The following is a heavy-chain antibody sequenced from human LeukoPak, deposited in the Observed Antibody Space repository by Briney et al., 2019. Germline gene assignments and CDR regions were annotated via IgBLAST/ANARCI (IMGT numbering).Heavy chain of an antibody. CDR3: ARGIWSSHKADYYLDH. D-gene: IGHD3-3*01. CDR1: GYTFSNYA. CDR2: INAGNGNT. V-gene: IGHV1-3*01. J-gene: IGHJ4*02. Sequence: GASVKVPCKASGYTFSNYAIHWVRQAPGQRPEWMGWINAGNGNTKYSQRFQGRVTITRDKSANTAYMELSSLRSEDTAVYYCARGIWSSHKADYYLDHWGQGTLVTVSS.